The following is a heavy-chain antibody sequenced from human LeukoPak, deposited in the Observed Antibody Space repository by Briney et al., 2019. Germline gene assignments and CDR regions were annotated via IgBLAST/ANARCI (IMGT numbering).Heavy chain of an antibody. CDR1: GFTFSSYS. D-gene: IGHD3-9*01. V-gene: IGHV3-21*01. J-gene: IGHJ4*02. Sequence: GGSLRLSCAASGFTFSSYSMNWVRQAPGKGLEWVSSISSSSSYIYYADSVKGRFTTSRDNAKNSLYLQMNSLRAEDTAVYYCARDMDYDILTGHFDYWGQGTLVTVSS. CDR3: ARDMDYDILTGHFDY. CDR2: ISSSSSYI.